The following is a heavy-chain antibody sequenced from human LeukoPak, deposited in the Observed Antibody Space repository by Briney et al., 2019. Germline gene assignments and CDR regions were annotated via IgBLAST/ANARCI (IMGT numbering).Heavy chain of an antibody. V-gene: IGHV4-4*02. CDR1: GGSISSSNW. CDR3: ARVGSYYNFDY. Sequence: SGTLSLTCAVSGGSISSSNWWSWVRQPPGKGLEWIGSIYYSGSTYYNPSLKSRVTISVDTSKNQFSLKLSSVTAADTAVYYCARVGSYYNFDYWGQGTLVTVSS. CDR2: IYYSGST. J-gene: IGHJ4*02. D-gene: IGHD1-26*01.